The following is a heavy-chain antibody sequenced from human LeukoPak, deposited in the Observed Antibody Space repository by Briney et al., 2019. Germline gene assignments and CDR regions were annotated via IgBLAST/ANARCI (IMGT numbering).Heavy chain of an antibody. Sequence: SETLSLTCTVAGGSIISYYWSWIRQPPGKGLEWIGYIYYSGSTNYNPSLKSRVTILVDPSNNEFSLRLTSVTAADTAVYYCARGSQVGRAAAAFAYWGQGALVTVSS. CDR3: ARGSQVGRAAAAFAY. CDR1: GGSIISYY. D-gene: IGHD6-13*01. V-gene: IGHV4-59*08. CDR2: IYYSGST. J-gene: IGHJ4*02.